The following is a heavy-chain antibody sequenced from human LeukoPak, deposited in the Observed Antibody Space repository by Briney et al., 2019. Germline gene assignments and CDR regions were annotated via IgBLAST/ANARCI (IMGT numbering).Heavy chain of an antibody. CDR1: GYTFTGYY. J-gene: IGHJ6*02. V-gene: IGHV1-2*02. D-gene: IGHD3-9*01. CDR3: AREGRETPDILTAAEGANYYYYGMDV. Sequence: GASVKVSCKASGYTFTGYYMHWVRQAPGQGLEWMGWINPNSGGTNYAQKFQGRVTMTRDTSISTAYMELSRLRSDDTAVYYCAREGRETPDILTAAEGANYYYYGMDVWGQGTTVTVSS. CDR2: INPNSGGT.